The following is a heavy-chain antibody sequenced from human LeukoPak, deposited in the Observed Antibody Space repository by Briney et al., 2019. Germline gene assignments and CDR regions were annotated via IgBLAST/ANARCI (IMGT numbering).Heavy chain of an antibody. CDR1: GFTFSCFW. CDR3: ARAFDY. Sequence: GSLRLSCAASGFTFSCFWMPWVRQTPGKGLVGVSRINSDGSSTSYADSVKGRFTISRDNAKNTLYLQMNSLRAEDTAVYYCARAFDYWGQGTLVTVSS. J-gene: IGHJ4*02. V-gene: IGHV3-74*01. CDR2: INSDGSST.